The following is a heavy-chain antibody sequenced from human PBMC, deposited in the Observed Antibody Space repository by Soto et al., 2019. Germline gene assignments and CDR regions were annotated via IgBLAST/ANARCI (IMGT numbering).Heavy chain of an antibody. CDR3: ARETQLLGYCISTSCLHYYYLYV. J-gene: IGHJ6*03. CDR2: INHSGST. Sequence: PSETLSLTCAVYGGSFSGYYWSWIRQPPGKGLEWIGEINHSGSTNYNPSLKSRVTISVDTSKNQFSLKLSSVTAADTAVYYCARETQLLGYCISTSCLHYYYLYVWGKGTTVTVYS. CDR1: GGSFSGYY. V-gene: IGHV4-34*01. D-gene: IGHD2-2*01.